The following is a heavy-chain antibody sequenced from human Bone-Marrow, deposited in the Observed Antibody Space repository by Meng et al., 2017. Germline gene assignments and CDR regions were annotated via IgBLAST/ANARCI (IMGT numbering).Heavy chain of an antibody. Sequence: QVQPVHAGAEVKKPGSSVKVSCKASGGTFSSYAISWVRQAPGQGLEWMGGIIPIFGTANYAQKFQGRVTITADKSTSTAYMELSSLRSEDTAVYYCARDTGKVGVMGDYWGQGTLVTVSS. CDR2: IIPIFGTA. J-gene: IGHJ4*02. CDR1: GGTFSSYA. V-gene: IGHV1-69*06. CDR3: ARDTGKVGVMGDY. D-gene: IGHD1-26*01.